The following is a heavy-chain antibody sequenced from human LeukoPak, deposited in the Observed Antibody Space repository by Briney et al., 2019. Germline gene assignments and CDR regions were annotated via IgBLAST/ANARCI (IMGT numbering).Heavy chain of an antibody. Sequence: GGSLRLSCAASGFTFSGSAMHWVRQAPGKGLEWMGNFNAEGDKRIYAQKFQGRVTMTEDTTTDTAYMEVRSLRFEDTAVYYCATGPYYGSGRRDYYYYYMDVWGKGTTVTVSS. CDR3: ATGPYYGSGRRDYYYYYMDV. V-gene: IGHV1-24*01. CDR2: FNAEGDKR. J-gene: IGHJ6*03. D-gene: IGHD3-10*01. CDR1: GFTFSGSA.